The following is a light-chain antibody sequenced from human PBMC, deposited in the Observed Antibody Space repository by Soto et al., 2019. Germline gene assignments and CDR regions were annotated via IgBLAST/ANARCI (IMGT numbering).Light chain of an antibody. CDR3: QKHDGVPL. J-gene: IGKJ3*01. Sequence: DIQLPQSPSSLSASVGDRVTITCQASQDISNHLNWYQQKPGKAPNLLIYDASDLETGVPSRFSGGGSGTFCSFTIKSLQHEGIATYYCQKHDGVPLFGPGTKVEIK. CDR1: QDISNH. CDR2: DAS. V-gene: IGKV1-33*01.